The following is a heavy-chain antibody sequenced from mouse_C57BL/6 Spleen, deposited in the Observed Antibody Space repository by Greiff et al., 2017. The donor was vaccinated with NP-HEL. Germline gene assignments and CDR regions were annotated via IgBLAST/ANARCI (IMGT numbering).Heavy chain of an antibody. CDR1: GFTFSDYY. V-gene: IGHV5-16*01. CDR3: AREGDDYDGYFDV. J-gene: IGHJ1*03. CDR2: INYDGSST. Sequence: EVKLMESEGGLVQPGSSMKLSCTASGFTFSDYYMAWVRQVPEKGLEWVANINYDGSSTYYLDSLKSRFIISRDNAKNILYLQMSSLKSEDTATYYCAREGDDYDGYFDVWGTGTTVTVSS. D-gene: IGHD2-4*01.